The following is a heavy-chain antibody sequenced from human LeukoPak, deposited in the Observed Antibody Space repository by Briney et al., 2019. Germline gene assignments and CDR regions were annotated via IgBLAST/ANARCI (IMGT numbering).Heavy chain of an antibody. V-gene: IGHV4-34*01. CDR2: INHSGST. CDR3: ARRSGGYSTDFDY. CDR1: GVSFSGNY. Sequence: SATLSLTCAVYGVSFSGNYWGCIRHPPGKGPEWVGEINHSGSTNYNPSLKSRVTISVDTSKNQFSLNLSSVTAEDTAVYYCARRSGGYSTDFDYWGQGNLVTVSS. J-gene: IGHJ4*02. D-gene: IGHD1-26*01.